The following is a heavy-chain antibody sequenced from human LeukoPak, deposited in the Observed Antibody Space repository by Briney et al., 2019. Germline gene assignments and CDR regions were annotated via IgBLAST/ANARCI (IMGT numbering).Heavy chain of an antibody. Sequence: GGSLRLSCAASGLTFSDYDMGWVRQAPGKGPEWVANIKQDGSEKYYVDSVKGRFTISRDNAKNSFYLQMDGLRAEDTAVYYCARGLWLAFRGQETLVTVSS. CDR3: ARGLWLAF. J-gene: IGHJ4*02. D-gene: IGHD6-19*01. CDR1: GLTFSDYD. CDR2: IKQDGSEK. V-gene: IGHV3-7*01.